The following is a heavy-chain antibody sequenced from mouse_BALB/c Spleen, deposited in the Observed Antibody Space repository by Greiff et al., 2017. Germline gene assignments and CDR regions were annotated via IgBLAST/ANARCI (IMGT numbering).Heavy chain of an antibody. V-gene: IGHV5-6*01. CDR3: ARSDGYYGRGYYAMDY. J-gene: IGHJ4*01. CDR2: ISSGGSYT. D-gene: IGHD2-3*01. CDR1: GFTFSSYG. Sequence: EVHLVESGGDLVKPGGSLKLSCAASGFTFSSYGMSWVRQTPDKRLEWVATISSGGSYTYYPDSVKGRFTISRDNAKNTLYLQMSSLKSEDTAMYYWARSDGYYGRGYYAMDYWGQGTSVTVSS.